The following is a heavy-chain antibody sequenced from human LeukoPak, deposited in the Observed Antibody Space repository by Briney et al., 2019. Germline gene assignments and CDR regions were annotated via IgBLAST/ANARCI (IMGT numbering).Heavy chain of an antibody. CDR3: ARRGYYDSSGYYHDY. V-gene: IGHV4-34*01. Sequence: SETLSLTCAVYGGSFSGYYWSWIRQPPGKGLEWIGEINHSGSTNYNPSLKSRVTISVDTSKNQFSLKPSSVTAADTAVYYCARRGYYDSSGYYHDYWGQGTLVTVSS. CDR2: INHSGST. J-gene: IGHJ4*02. D-gene: IGHD3-22*01. CDR1: GGSFSGYY.